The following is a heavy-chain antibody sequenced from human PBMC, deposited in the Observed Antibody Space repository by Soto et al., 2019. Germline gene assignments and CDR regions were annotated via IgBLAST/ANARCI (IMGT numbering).Heavy chain of an antibody. D-gene: IGHD3-22*01. CDR1: GFPFSSYV. V-gene: IGHV3-23*01. J-gene: IGHJ4*02. CDR2: ISRGGSKT. CDR3: AKDSNKYSSAFRGVYFDY. Sequence: PGGSLRLSCAASGFPFSSYVMSWVRQAPGKGLEWVSDISRGGSKTFYADSVKGRFTISRDNAKNTLLLQMNSLGAEDTAVYYCAKDSNKYSSAFRGVYFDYWGQGIGVTVSS.